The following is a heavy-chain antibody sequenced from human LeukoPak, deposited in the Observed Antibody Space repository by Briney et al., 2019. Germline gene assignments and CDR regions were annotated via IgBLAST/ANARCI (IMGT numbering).Heavy chain of an antibody. CDR3: ARAQVSKMANWFDP. D-gene: IGHD2-8*01. CDR2: IYYSGST. CDR1: GGSISSYY. J-gene: IGHJ5*02. Sequence: SETLFLTCTVSGGSISSYYWSWIRQPPGKGLEWIGYIYYSGSTNYNPSLKSRVTISVDTSKNQFSLKLSSVTAADTAVYYCARAQVSKMANWFDPWGQGTLVTVSS. V-gene: IGHV4-59*01.